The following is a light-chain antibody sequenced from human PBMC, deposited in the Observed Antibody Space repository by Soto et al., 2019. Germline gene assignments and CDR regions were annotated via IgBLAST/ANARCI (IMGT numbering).Light chain of an antibody. V-gene: IGLV1-40*01. J-gene: IGLJ2*01. Sequence: QSVLTQPPSVSWAPGQRVTISCTGSSSNIGAGYDVPWYQQLPGTAPKLLIYGNINRPSGVPDRFSGSKSGTSASLAITGLHAEDEADYYCQSYDSSLSGSRVFGGGTKLTVL. CDR3: QSYDSSLSGSRV. CDR2: GNI. CDR1: SSNIGAGYD.